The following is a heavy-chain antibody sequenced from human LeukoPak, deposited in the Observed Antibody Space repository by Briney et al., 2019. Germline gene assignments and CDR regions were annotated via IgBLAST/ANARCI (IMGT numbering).Heavy chain of an antibody. CDR3: ARHSETGMNGYYYYGMDV. V-gene: IGHV4-59*08. CDR2: IYYSGST. J-gene: IGHJ6*02. D-gene: IGHD1-1*01. CDR1: GGSISSYY. Sequence: PSETLSLTCTVSGGSISSYYWSWIRQPPGKGLEWIGYIYYSGSTNYNPSLKSRVTISVDTSKNQFSLKLSSVTAADTAVYYCARHSETGMNGYYYYGMDVWGQGTTVTVSS.